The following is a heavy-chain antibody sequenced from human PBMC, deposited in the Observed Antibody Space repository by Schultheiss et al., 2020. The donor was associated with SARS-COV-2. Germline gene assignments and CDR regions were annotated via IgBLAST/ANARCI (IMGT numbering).Heavy chain of an antibody. CDR2: ISYDGSNK. CDR1: GFTFSSYA. D-gene: IGHD6-13*01. J-gene: IGHJ4*02. V-gene: IGHV3-30*18. CDR3: AKSQQLALPTSFDS. Sequence: GGSLRLSCAASGFTFSSYAMHWVRQAPGKGLEWVAVISYDGSNKYYADSVKGRFTISRDNSKNTLYLQMNSLRAEDTAVYYCAKSQQLALPTSFDSWGQGTLVTVSS.